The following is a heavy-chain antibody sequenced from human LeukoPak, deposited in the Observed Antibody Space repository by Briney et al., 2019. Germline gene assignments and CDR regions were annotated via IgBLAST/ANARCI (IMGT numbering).Heavy chain of an antibody. Sequence: SVKVSCKASGFTFISSAIQWVRQARGQRLEWVGWMVAGSGNTDYGQKFQERVTITRDMSTRTAYMELSSLRSEDTAVYYCAALVLNQASGLFDVDYWGQGTLVTVSS. D-gene: IGHD2-21*01. CDR2: MVAGSGNT. CDR1: GFTFISSA. V-gene: IGHV1-58*02. J-gene: IGHJ4*02. CDR3: AALVLNQASGLFDVDY.